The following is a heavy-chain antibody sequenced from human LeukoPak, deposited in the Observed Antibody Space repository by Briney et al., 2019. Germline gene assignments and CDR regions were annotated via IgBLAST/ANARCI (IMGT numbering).Heavy chain of an antibody. V-gene: IGHV7-4-1*02. CDR2: INTNTGNP. CDR3: ARGGDSSGWYPYYFDY. Sequence: ASVKVSCKASGYTCTSYAMNWVRQATGQWLEWMGWINTNTGNPTYAQGSTGRFVFSLDTSVSTAYLQISSLKAEDTAVYYCARGGDSSGWYPYYFDYWGQGTLVTVSS. J-gene: IGHJ4*02. D-gene: IGHD6-19*01. CDR1: GYTCTSYA.